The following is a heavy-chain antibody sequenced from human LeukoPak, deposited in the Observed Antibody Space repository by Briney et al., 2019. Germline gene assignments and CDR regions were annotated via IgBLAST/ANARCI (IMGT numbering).Heavy chain of an antibody. D-gene: IGHD3-9*01. CDR1: GYTFTGYY. CDR3: ARQNTSYDILTGYFDY. CDR2: TNPNSGGT. V-gene: IGHV1-2*04. Sequence: ASVKVSCKASGYTFTGYYMHWVRQAPGQGLKGLDWTNPNSGGTNYAQKFQGWVTMTRDTSISTAYMELSRLRSDDTAVYYCARQNTSYDILTGYFDYWGQGTLVTVSS. J-gene: IGHJ4*02.